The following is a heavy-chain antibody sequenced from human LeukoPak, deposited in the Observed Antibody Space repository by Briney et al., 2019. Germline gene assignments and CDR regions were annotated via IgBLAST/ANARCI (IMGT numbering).Heavy chain of an antibody. D-gene: IGHD3-16*02. CDR2: IKQDGSEK. CDR1: GFTLSSYW. V-gene: IGHV3-7*01. Sequence: GGSLRLSCAASGFTLSSYWMSWVRQAPGKGLEWVANIKQDGSEKYYVDSVKGRFTISRDNAKNSLYLQMNRLRAEDTAVYYCARDKSIMITFGGVIVSYWGQGTLVTVSS. J-gene: IGHJ4*02. CDR3: ARDKSIMITFGGVIVSY.